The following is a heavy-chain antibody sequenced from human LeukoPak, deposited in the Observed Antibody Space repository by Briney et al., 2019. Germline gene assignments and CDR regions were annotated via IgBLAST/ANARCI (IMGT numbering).Heavy chain of an antibody. CDR1: GYTFTSYY. J-gene: IGHJ6*03. V-gene: IGHV1-46*01. D-gene: IGHD5-18*01. CDR2: INPSGGST. Sequence: ASVTVSCTASGYTFTSYYMHWVRQAPGQGLEWMGIINPSGGSTSYAQKFQGRVTMTRDTSTSTVYMELSSLRSEDTAVYYCARAWDTAMVKTVMNYYYMDVWGKGTTVTVSS. CDR3: ARAWDTAMVKTVMNYYYMDV.